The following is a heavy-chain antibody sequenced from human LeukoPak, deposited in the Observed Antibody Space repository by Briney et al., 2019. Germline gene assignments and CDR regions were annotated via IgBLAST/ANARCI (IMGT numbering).Heavy chain of an antibody. CDR3: ASMDV. CDR1: GFTFSSYA. CDR2: ISSNGGST. Sequence: GGSLRLSCAASGFTFSSYAMYWVRQAPGKGLEYVSAISSNGGSTYYANSVKGRFTISRDNSKNTLYLQMGSLRAEDMAVYYCASMDVWGQGTTVTVSS. J-gene: IGHJ6*02. V-gene: IGHV3-64*01.